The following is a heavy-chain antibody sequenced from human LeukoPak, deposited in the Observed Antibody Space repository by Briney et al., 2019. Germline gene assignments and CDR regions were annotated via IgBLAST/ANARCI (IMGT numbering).Heavy chain of an antibody. D-gene: IGHD3-3*01. J-gene: IGHJ4*02. Sequence: SETLSLTCTVSGGSISSYYWSWIRQPAGKGLEWIGRIYTSGSTSYNPSLKSRVTISVDKSKNQFSLKLSSVTAADTAVYYCARAITIFGVVDPDYFDYWGQGTLVTVSS. CDR3: ARAITIFGVVDPDYFDY. V-gene: IGHV4-4*07. CDR1: GGSISSYY. CDR2: IYTSGST.